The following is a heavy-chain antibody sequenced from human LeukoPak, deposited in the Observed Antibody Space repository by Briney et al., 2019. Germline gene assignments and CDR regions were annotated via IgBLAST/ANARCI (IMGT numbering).Heavy chain of an antibody. D-gene: IGHD2-2*01. CDR1: GFTSSNYW. J-gene: IGHJ4*02. CDR3: LPAPPMGGYCSSTSCYPIDY. CDR2: INQDVSEE. V-gene: IGHV3-7*01. Sequence: GGTLRLSCAASGFTSSNYWMSWVRQAPGKGQEWVAHINQDVSEEHNMASVKARFIISRDNAKNSLSLQMDSLRAEDRAVYYCLPAPPMGGYCSSTSCYPIDYWGQGTLVTVSS.